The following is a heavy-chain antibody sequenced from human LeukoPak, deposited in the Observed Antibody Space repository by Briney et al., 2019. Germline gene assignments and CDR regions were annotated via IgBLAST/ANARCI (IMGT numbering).Heavy chain of an antibody. CDR3: AREDVVVPAASGGHWFDP. V-gene: IGHV1-69*04. CDR2: IIPILGIA. J-gene: IGHJ5*02. D-gene: IGHD2-2*01. CDR1: GGTFSSYA. Sequence: SVKVSCKASGGTFSSYAISWVRQAPGQGLEWMGRIIPILGIANYAQKFQGRVTITADKSTSTAYMELSSLRSEDTAVYYCAREDVVVPAASGGHWFDPWGQGTLVTVSS.